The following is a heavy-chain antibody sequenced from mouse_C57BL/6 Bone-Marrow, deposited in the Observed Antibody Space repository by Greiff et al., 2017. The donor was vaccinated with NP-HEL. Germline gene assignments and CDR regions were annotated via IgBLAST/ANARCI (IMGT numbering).Heavy chain of an antibody. CDR2: IWSGGST. Sequence: VQLQQSGPGLVQPSQSLSITCTVSGFSLTSYGVHWVRQSPGKGLEWLGVIWSGGSTDYNAAFISRLSISKDNSKSQVFFKMNSLQADDTAIYYCATPLYYGSPYWYFDVWGTGTTVTVSS. J-gene: IGHJ1*03. V-gene: IGHV2-2*01. CDR1: GFSLTSYG. D-gene: IGHD1-1*01. CDR3: ATPLYYGSPYWYFDV.